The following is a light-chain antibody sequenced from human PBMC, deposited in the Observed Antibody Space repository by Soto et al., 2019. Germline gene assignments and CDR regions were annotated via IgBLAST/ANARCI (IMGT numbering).Light chain of an antibody. V-gene: IGKV3-15*01. Sequence: EIVMTQSPATLSVSPGEWATLSCRASQSVSSSLAWYQQKPGQAPRLLIHGASTRATDIPARFSGSGSGTEFTLTISSLQSEDFAVYYCQQYTNWPFTFGPGTKVDI. J-gene: IGKJ3*01. CDR1: QSVSSS. CDR2: GAS. CDR3: QQYTNWPFT.